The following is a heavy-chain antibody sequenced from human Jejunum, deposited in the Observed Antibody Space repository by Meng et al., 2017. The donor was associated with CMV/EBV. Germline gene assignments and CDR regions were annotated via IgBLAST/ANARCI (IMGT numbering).Heavy chain of an antibody. V-gene: IGHV3-23*01. CDR2: ISGSGGSK. D-gene: IGHD4-17*01. J-gene: IGHJ5*02. CDR3: ARAIDYGDPNWFDT. Sequence: GFTFSNRAMSWVRQAPGKGLEWVSGISGSGGSKYYVDSVEGRFTVSRDNAKNSVYLQMNGLRAEDAAVYYCARAIDYGDPNWFDTWGQGTLVTVSS. CDR1: GFTFSNRA.